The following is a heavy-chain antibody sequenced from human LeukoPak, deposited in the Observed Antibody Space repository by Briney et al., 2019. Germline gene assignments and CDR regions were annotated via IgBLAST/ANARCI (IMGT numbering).Heavy chain of an antibody. J-gene: IGHJ4*02. CDR1: GFTFDYYA. CDR2: IRTEAYGGTT. D-gene: IGHD6-13*01. CDR3: SRGQQVVSYYFDY. Sequence: GGSLRLSCTASGFTFDYYAMSWFRQAPGKGLEWVGFIRTEAYGGTTDYAASVKGRFTISKDDSKSIAYLQMNSLKTEDTAVYYCSRGQQVVSYYFDYWGQGTLVTVSS. V-gene: IGHV3-49*03.